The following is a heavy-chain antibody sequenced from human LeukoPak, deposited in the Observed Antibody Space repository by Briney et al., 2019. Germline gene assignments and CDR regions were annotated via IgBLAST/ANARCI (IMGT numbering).Heavy chain of an antibody. CDR2: IIPIFGTA. CDR1: GGTFSSYA. CDR3: ARDAYDFWSGYYMGSFDY. V-gene: IGHV1-69*05. Sequence: SVKVSCKASGGTFSSYAIGWVRQAPGQGLEWMGRIIPIFGTANYAQKFQGRVTITTDESTSTAYMELSSLRSEDTAVYYCARDAYDFWSGYYMGSFDYWGQGTLVTVSS. D-gene: IGHD3-3*01. J-gene: IGHJ4*02.